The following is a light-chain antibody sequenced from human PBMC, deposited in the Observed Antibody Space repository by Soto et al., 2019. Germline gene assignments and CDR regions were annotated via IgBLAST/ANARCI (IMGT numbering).Light chain of an antibody. CDR3: TSWTTSTTMI. CDR1: NNDIGAYNF. Sequence: QSVLTQPSSVSGSPGQSITISCTGNNNDIGAYNFVSWYQQHPGKAPKLMLYDVNIRPSGVSNRFSGSKSGNTASLTISGLQAEDEADYYCTSWTTSTTMIFGGGTKVTVL. J-gene: IGLJ2*01. CDR2: DVN. V-gene: IGLV2-14*03.